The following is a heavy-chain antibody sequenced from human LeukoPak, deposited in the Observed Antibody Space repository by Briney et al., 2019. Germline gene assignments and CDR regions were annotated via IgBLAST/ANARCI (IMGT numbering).Heavy chain of an antibody. D-gene: IGHD2/OR15-2a*01. J-gene: IGHJ4*02. CDR3: ARLISARIDY. CDR1: GGSISSSSYS. V-gene: IGHV4-39*01. CDR2: IYYSGST. Sequence: SETLSLTCTVSGGSISSSSYSWGWIRQPPGKGLEWIGNIYYSGSTYYNPSLKSRLTISVDTSKNQFSLKLSSVTAADTAVYYRARLISARIDYWGQGTLVPVSS.